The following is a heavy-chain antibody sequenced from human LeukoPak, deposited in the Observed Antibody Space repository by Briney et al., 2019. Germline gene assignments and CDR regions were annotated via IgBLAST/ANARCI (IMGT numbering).Heavy chain of an antibody. D-gene: IGHD3-10*01. V-gene: IGHV1-46*01. CDR1: VYTFTNYY. Sequence: ASVTVSFKPSVYTFTNYYMHWVRQPPGQGLEWMGIINLSGGSTSYAQKFQGRVTMTRDTATSTVYMELRSLRSEDEAVYYCAEALYGSGSYRAFDIWGQGTMVTVSS. CDR2: INLSGGST. CDR3: AEALYGSGSYRAFDI. J-gene: IGHJ3*02.